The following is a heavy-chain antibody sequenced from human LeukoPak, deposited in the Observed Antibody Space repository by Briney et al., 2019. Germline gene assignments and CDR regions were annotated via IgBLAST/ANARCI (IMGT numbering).Heavy chain of an antibody. CDR3: ARRGEAMDPFDY. D-gene: IGHD5-18*01. CDR1: GYSLSDYW. CDR2: IYPGDSDT. J-gene: IGHJ4*02. V-gene: IGHV5-51*01. Sequence: GESLKISCKVSGYSLSDYWIAWVRQMPGKGLEWMGIIYPGDSDTRYSPSFQGQVTISADKSINTAYLQWSSLKASDTAIYYCARRGEAMDPFDYWGQGTLVTVSS.